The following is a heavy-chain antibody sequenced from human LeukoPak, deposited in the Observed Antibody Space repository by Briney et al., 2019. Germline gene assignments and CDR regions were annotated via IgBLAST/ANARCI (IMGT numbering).Heavy chain of an antibody. Sequence: GGSLRLSCAASGFTFSSYAMSWVRQAPGKGLEWVSAISGSGGSTYYADSVKGRFTISRDNSKNTLYLQMNSLRAEDTAVYYCAKGHRYYGSGSYQSHWGQGTLVTASS. J-gene: IGHJ4*02. CDR3: AKGHRYYGSGSYQSH. CDR1: GFTFSSYA. D-gene: IGHD3-10*01. CDR2: ISGSGGST. V-gene: IGHV3-23*01.